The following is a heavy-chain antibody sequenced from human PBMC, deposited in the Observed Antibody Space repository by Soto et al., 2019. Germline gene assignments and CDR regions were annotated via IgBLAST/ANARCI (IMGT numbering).Heavy chain of an antibody. CDR2: VYYRGRS. D-gene: IGHD2-8*01. CDR3: VSQRTSVLTQAYFDY. CDR1: GGSVSNSNYY. V-gene: IGHV4-39*01. Sequence: PSETLSLTCTVSGGSVSNSNYYWGWIRQSPGKGLEWIGSVYYRGRSYSKSSVKSRVTISVDTSKNQFSLNSNSVTASDTAVYYCVSQRTSVLTQAYFDYWGPGALVTVS. J-gene: IGHJ4*02.